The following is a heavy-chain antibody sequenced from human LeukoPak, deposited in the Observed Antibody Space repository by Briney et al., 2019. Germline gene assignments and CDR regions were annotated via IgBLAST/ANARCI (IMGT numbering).Heavy chain of an antibody. Sequence: SQTLSLTCTVSGGSNSSGSYYWSWIRQPAGKGLEWIGRIYTSGSTNYNPSLKSRATISVDTYKNHFSLKLSSVTAADTAVYYCEREDIYCSGGTCYYWAQGTLVTVPS. CDR2: IYTSGST. D-gene: IGHD2-15*01. V-gene: IGHV4-61*02. CDR1: GGSNSSGSYY. CDR3: EREDIYCSGGTCYY. J-gene: IGHJ4*02.